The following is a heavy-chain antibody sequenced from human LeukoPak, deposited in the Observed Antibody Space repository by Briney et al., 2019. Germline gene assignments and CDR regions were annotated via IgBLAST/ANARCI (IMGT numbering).Heavy chain of an antibody. Sequence: PGGSLRLSCTASGFTFSTYWMSWVRQTPEKGLEWMANIKQDGSEKVYVDSVKGRFTISRDNAKSSLYLQMNSLRAEDTAVYYCARDPYSSSWSYGMDVWGQGTTVTVSS. J-gene: IGHJ6*02. V-gene: IGHV3-7*05. CDR3: ARDPYSSSWSYGMDV. CDR1: GFTFSTYW. D-gene: IGHD6-13*01. CDR2: IKQDGSEK.